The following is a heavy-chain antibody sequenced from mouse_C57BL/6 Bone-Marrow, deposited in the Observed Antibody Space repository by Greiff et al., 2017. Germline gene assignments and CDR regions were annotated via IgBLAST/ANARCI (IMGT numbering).Heavy chain of an antibody. CDR3: ARSKNWDSGFAY. D-gene: IGHD4-1*01. J-gene: IGHJ3*01. CDR1: GYAFTNYL. CDR2: INPGSGGT. V-gene: IGHV1-54*01. Sequence: QVQLQQSGAELVRPGTSVKVSCKASGYAFTNYLIEWVKQRPGQGLEWIGVINPGSGGTNYTEKFKGKATLTADKSSSTAYMQLSSLTSEDSAVYSCARSKNWDSGFAYWGQGTLVTVSA.